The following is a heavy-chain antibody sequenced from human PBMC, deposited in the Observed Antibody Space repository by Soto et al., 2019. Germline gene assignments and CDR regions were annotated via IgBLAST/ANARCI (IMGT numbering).Heavy chain of an antibody. V-gene: IGHV3-21*01. CDR1: GFTFSSYI. Sequence: GGSLRLSCAASGFTFSSYIMNWVRQAPGKGLEWVSSISSSSSYIYYADSVKGRFTISRDNAKNSLYLQMNSLRAEDTAVYYCARDASTRYCSSTSCYFGVWYYYYYMDVWGKGTTVTVSS. D-gene: IGHD2-2*01. CDR3: ARDASTRYCSSTSCYFGVWYYYYYMDV. CDR2: ISSSSSYI. J-gene: IGHJ6*03.